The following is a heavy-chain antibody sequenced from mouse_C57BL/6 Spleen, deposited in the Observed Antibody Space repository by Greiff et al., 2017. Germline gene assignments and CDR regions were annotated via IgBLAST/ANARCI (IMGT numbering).Heavy chain of an antibody. D-gene: IGHD1-1*01. V-gene: IGHV5-9-1*02. Sequence: EVQVVESGAGLVKPGGSLKLSCAASGFTFSSYAMSWVRQTPEMRLEWVAYLCSGGDYNYYADTVKGRFTISRDTARNPLYLQMSSLKSEDTAMYYCTRDYYGSSYDMDDWGQGTSVTVSS. CDR3: TRDYYGSSYDMDD. CDR2: LCSGGDYN. CDR1: GFTFSSYA. J-gene: IGHJ4*01.